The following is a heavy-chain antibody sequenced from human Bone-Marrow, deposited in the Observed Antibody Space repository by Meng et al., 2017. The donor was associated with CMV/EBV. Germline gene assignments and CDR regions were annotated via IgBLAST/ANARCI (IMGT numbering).Heavy chain of an antibody. D-gene: IGHD7-27*01. V-gene: IGHV1-2*02. J-gene: IGHJ4*02. CDR2: IHPHRGDT. Sequence: ASVKVSCKASGYTFTAHYSHWVRQAPGQGLEWMGWIHPHRGDTNYAQQFQGRVTLTRDTSINTGYMELTRLTSDDTAVYYCARDNNWGPDYWGQGTLVTFSS. CDR1: GYTFTAHY. CDR3: ARDNNWGPDY.